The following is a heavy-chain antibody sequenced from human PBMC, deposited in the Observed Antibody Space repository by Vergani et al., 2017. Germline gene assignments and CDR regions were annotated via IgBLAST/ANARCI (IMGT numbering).Heavy chain of an antibody. D-gene: IGHD1-1*01. CDR3: ARDPLDENWNDLRVRRGFDF. V-gene: IGHV3-48*01. Sequence: QLVESGGGWVQPGGSLRLSCVVSGFDFSSYIMNWVRQAPGKGLEWVSFVSTGTKSQSYAESVKGRFTISRDSAKNSLYLQMDSLRAEDTAVYYCARDPLDENWNDLRVRRGFDFWGQGTLVSVSS. CDR1: GFDFSSYI. CDR2: VSTGTKSQ. J-gene: IGHJ4*02.